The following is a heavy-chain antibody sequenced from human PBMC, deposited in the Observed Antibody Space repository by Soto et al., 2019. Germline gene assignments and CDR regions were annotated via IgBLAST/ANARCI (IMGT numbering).Heavy chain of an antibody. CDR3: ATVVVRNYDILTGSWFEP. CDR2: IYYSGST. D-gene: IGHD3-9*01. Sequence: SETLSLTCTVSGGSVSSGSYYWSWIRQPPGKGLEWIGYIYYSGSTNYNPSLKSRVTISVDTSKNQFSLKLSSVTAEDTAVYYCATVVVRNYDILTGSWFEPWGQGTLVTVSS. CDR1: GGSVSSGSYY. J-gene: IGHJ5*02. V-gene: IGHV4-61*01.